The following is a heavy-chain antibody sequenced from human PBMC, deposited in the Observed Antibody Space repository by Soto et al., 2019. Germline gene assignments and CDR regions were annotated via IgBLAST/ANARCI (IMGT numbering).Heavy chain of an antibody. CDR1: GFTFSSYA. V-gene: IGHV3-23*01. Sequence: GGSLRLSCAGSGFTFSSYAMSWVRQAPGKGLEWVSAISGSGGSTYYADSVKGRFTISRDNSKNTLYLQMNSLRAEDTAVYYCAKMSGGYGDYDDYYYYYGMDVWGQGTTVTVSS. D-gene: IGHD4-17*01. CDR3: AKMSGGYGDYDDYYYYYGMDV. J-gene: IGHJ6*02. CDR2: ISGSGGST.